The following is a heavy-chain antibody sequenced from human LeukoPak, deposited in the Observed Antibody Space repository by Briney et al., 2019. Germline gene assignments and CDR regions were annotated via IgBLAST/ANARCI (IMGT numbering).Heavy chain of an antibody. CDR1: GYTFTSYA. D-gene: IGHD6-19*01. CDR2: INAGNGNT. CDR3: ARRDSSGWSTGGFDY. J-gene: IGHJ4*02. V-gene: IGHV1-3*01. Sequence: ASVKVSCKASGYTFTSYAMHWVRQAPGQRLEWMGWINAGNGNTKYSQKFQGRVTITRDTSASTAYMELSSLRSEDTAVYYCARRDSSGWSTGGFDYWGQGTLVTVSS.